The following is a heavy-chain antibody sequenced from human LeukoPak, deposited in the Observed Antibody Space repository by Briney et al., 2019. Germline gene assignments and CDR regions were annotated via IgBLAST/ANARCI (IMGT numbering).Heavy chain of an antibody. V-gene: IGHV4-34*01. D-gene: IGHD3-10*01. CDR1: GGSFSGYY. CDR2: INHSGST. Sequence: SETLSLTCAVYGGSFSGYYWSWIRQPPGKGLEWIGEINHSGSTNYNPSLKSRVTISVDTSKNQFSLKLSSVTAADTAVHYCARDLGTMVRGVRGYMDVWGKGTTVTISS. CDR3: ARDLGTMVRGVRGYMDV. J-gene: IGHJ6*03.